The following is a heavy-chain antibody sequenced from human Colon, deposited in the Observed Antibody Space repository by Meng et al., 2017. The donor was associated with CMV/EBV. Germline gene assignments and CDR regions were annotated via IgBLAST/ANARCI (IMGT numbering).Heavy chain of an antibody. J-gene: IGHJ3*01. Sequence: GESLKISCKGSGYNFPAHWIGWVRQTAGKGLEWVAIIYPEESDIRYSPSFRGQVTISTDKSLNTVYLQWSSLKASDSAMYFCARQPTRSFSFDVWGQGTKVTVSS. V-gene: IGHV5-51*01. D-gene: IGHD2-15*01. CDR1: GYNFPAHW. CDR3: ARQPTRSFSFDV. CDR2: IYPEESDI.